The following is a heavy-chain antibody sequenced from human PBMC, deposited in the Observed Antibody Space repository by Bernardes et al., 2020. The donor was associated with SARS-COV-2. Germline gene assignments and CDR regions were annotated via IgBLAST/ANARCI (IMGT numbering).Heavy chain of an antibody. Sequence: GSLRLSCAASGFTFSSYWIHWVRQVPGKGLVWVSRINTDGRTITYADSVKGRFIISRDNAKNTLYLQMNSLRVEDAAMYYCVRSAFSSGSGYFFDSWGQGTLVTVSS. V-gene: IGHV3-74*01. D-gene: IGHD3-22*01. J-gene: IGHJ4*02. CDR3: VRSAFSSGSGYFFDS. CDR1: GFTFSSYW. CDR2: INTDGRTI.